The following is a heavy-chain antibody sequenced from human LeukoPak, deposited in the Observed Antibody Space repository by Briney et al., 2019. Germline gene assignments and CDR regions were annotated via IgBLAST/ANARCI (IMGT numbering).Heavy chain of an antibody. V-gene: IGHV1-69*05. CDR1: GGTFRSYA. Sequence: ASVKVSCKASGGTFRSYAISWVRQAPGQGLEWRGGIIPIFGTANYAQKFQGRVTITTDESTSTAYMELSSLRSEDTAVYYCARAYSSFYYYYMDVWGKGTTVTVSS. J-gene: IGHJ6*03. CDR2: IIPIFGTA. D-gene: IGHD6-6*01. CDR3: ARAYSSFYYYYMDV.